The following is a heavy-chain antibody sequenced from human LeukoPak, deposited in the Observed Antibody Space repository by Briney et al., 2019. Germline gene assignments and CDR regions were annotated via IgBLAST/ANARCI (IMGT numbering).Heavy chain of an antibody. CDR3: ARRGSRAVAGYFDY. CDR2: IYYSGST. D-gene: IGHD6-19*01. CDR1: GGSISSYY. J-gene: IGHJ4*02. Sequence: SETLSLTCTVSGGSISSYYWSWIRQSPGKGLEWIGYIYYSGSTYYNPSLTSRVTISVDTSQNQFSLRLTSVTAADTAVYYCARRGSRAVAGYFDYWGQGTLVTVSS. V-gene: IGHV4-59*08.